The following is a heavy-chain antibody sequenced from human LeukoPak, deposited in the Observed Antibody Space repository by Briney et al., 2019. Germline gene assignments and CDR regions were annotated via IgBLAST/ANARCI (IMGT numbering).Heavy chain of an antibody. Sequence: SETLSLTCTVSGGSISSDYWRWIRQPPGKGLEWIGYIYYSGRTYYNPSLKSRITISVDTSKNQFSLKLSSVTAADTAVYYCARGFYSTHYCDQGTLVSVSS. CDR1: GGSISSDY. J-gene: IGHJ4*02. V-gene: IGHV4-59*01. D-gene: IGHD4-11*01. CDR3: ARGFYSTHY. CDR2: IYYSGRT.